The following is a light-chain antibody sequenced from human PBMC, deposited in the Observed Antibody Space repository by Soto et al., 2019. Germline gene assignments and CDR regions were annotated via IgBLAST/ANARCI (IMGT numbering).Light chain of an antibody. CDR1: QSVKSTY. J-gene: IGKJ2*01. Sequence: ELVLTQSPGTLSLSPGERATLSCRASQSVKSTYLAWYQKKPGQAPRLLIYGASSRATGIPDRFSGSGSGTDFTLTISRLEAEDFAVYYCQHYGSSPANTFGQGTELEIK. CDR2: GAS. CDR3: QHYGSSPANT. V-gene: IGKV3-20*01.